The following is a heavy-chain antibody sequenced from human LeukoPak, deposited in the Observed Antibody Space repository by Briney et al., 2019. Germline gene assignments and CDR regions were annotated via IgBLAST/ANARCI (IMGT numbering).Heavy chain of an antibody. D-gene: IGHD5-12*01. J-gene: IGHJ6*03. CDR2: TYYRSKWYN. Sequence: SQTLSLTCAISGDSVSSKSAAWNWIRQSPSRGLEWRAITYYRSKWYNDYAVSVKSRITINPDTSKNQFSLQLNSVTPEDTAVYYCARDVVATIEIYYYYYMDVWGKGTTVTVSS. CDR1: GDSVSSKSAA. V-gene: IGHV6-1*01. CDR3: ARDVVATIEIYYYYYMDV.